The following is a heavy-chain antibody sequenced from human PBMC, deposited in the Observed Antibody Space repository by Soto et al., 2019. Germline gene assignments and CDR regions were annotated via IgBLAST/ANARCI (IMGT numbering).Heavy chain of an antibody. CDR1: GGSFSGYY. D-gene: IGHD3-10*01. V-gene: IGHV4-34*01. CDR2: INHSGST. CDR3: ARAYGSGSYYKLLDV. J-gene: IGHJ6*04. Sequence: SETLSLTCAVYGGSFSGYYWSWIRQPPGKGLEWIGEINHSGSTNYNPSLKSRVTISVDTSKNQFSLKLSSVTAADTAVYYCARAYGSGSYYKLLDVWGKGTTVTVSS.